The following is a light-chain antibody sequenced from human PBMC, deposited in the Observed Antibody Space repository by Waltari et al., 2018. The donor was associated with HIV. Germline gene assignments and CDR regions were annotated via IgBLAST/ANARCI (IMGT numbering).Light chain of an antibody. V-gene: IGLV2-14*03. CDR1: SSDVDYYNY. CDR3: SSYTSSSWM. Sequence: QSALTQPASVSGSPGQSITISCTGISSDVDYYNYDCWYQQHPGKAPKLMIYDVTHRPSGVSNRFSGSKSGNTASLTISGLQAEDEADYYCSSYTSSSWMFGGGTKLTVL. CDR2: DVT. J-gene: IGLJ3*02.